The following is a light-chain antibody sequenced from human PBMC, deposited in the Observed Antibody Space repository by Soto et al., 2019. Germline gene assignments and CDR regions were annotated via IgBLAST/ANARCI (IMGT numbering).Light chain of an antibody. J-gene: IGKJ1*01. V-gene: IGKV1-5*01. Sequence: DIQMTQSPVSLSSSVLYIFTITCLASQSIAIYLNWYQQTPGRAPKSLIYDASNLESGVPSRFSGSGSGTEFTLTISGLQPDDFATYYCQQYNSYPWTFGLGTKVDI. CDR3: QQYNSYPWT. CDR1: QSIAIY. CDR2: DAS.